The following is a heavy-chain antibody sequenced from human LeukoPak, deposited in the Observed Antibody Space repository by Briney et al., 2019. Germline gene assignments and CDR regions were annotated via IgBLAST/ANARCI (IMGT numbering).Heavy chain of an antibody. CDR3: AREGLYCSNGVCFRAAFDS. Sequence: GGSLGLSCAASGVTFRSYWMHWVRQVPGKGPVWVSRISGDGSSTAYADSVKGRFTISRDNAKNTLSLQMNSLRAEDTAVYYCAREGLYCSNGVCFRAAFDSWGQGTLVTVSS. D-gene: IGHD2-8*01. CDR1: GVTFRSYW. CDR2: ISGDGSST. J-gene: IGHJ4*02. V-gene: IGHV3-74*01.